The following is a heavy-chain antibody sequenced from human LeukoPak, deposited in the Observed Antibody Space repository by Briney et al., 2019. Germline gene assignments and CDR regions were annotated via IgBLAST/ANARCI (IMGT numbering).Heavy chain of an antibody. J-gene: IGHJ4*02. V-gene: IGHV1-69*13. CDR3: ARTLGYGSGSFFDY. D-gene: IGHD3-10*01. Sequence: SVKVSCKASGGTFSSYAISWVRQAPGQGLEWMGGIIPIFGTTNYAQKFQGRVTITADESTSTAYMELSSLRSEDTAVYYCARTLGYGSGSFFDYWGQGTLVTVSS. CDR2: IIPIFGTT. CDR1: GGTFSSYA.